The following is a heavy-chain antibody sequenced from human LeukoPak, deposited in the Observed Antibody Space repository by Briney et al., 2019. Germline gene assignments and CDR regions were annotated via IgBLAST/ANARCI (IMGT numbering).Heavy chain of an antibody. J-gene: IGHJ5*02. Sequence: RSSETLSLTCTVSVGSISSGGYYWSWIRQPPGKGLEWIGEINHSGSTNYNPSLKSRVTISVDTSKNQFSLKLSSVTAADTAVYYCARGRYYDFWSGYFPRPNWFDPWGQGTLVTVSS. V-gene: IGHV4-39*07. CDR1: VGSISSGGYY. CDR3: ARGRYYDFWSGYFPRPNWFDP. D-gene: IGHD3-3*01. CDR2: INHSGST.